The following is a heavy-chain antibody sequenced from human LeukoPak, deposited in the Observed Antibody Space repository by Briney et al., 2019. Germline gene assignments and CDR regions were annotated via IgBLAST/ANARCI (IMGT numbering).Heavy chain of an antibody. V-gene: IGHV4-34*01. CDR1: GFTFSSYW. CDR2: INHSGST. CDR3: ARGRGFFVVVVAATYGWFDP. J-gene: IGHJ5*02. Sequence: GSLRLSCAASGFTFSSYWMSSIRQPPGKGLEWSGEINHSGSTNYNTSLKSRVTISVDTSKNQFSLKLSSVTAADTAVYYCARGRGFFVVVVAATYGWFDPWGQGTLVTVSS. D-gene: IGHD2-15*01.